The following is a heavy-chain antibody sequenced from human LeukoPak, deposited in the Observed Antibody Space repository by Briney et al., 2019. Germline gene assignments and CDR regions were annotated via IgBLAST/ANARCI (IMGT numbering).Heavy chain of an antibody. CDR3: ARDLGYASGWYYFDH. CDR1: GGSMSNYY. Sequence: PSETLSLTCSVSGGSMSNYYWGWIRQPPGKGLEWIGNIFYSGSTNYNPSLKSRVTILVDTSKKQFSLKLRSMTAADTAVYFCARDLGYASGWYYFDHWGQGTLVTVSS. CDR2: IFYSGST. J-gene: IGHJ4*02. D-gene: IGHD6-19*01. V-gene: IGHV4-59*01.